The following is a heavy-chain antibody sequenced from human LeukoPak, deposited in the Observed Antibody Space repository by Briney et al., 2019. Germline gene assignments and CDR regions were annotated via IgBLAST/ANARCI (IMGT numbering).Heavy chain of an antibody. CDR3: ARGRGGD. J-gene: IGHJ4*02. D-gene: IGHD2-15*01. CDR1: CVTVNSYF. V-gene: IGHV3-53*01. Sequence: GGSLRLSCAASCVTVNSYFMGWVRKAPGKGLGWVSLISSEGFTYYADSVKGRFTISRDNSKNTLYLQMNRLRAEDTAFYYCARGRGGDWGQGALVTVSS. CDR2: ISSEGFT.